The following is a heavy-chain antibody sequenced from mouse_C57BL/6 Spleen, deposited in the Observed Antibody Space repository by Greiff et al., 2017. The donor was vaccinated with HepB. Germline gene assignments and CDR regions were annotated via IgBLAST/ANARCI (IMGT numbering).Heavy chain of an antibody. CDR1: GYTFTSYW. CDR3: ARGYYGSSYYFDY. D-gene: IGHD1-1*01. CDR2: IHPNSGST. Sequence: QVHVKQSGAELVKPGASVKLSCKASGYTFTSYWMHWVKQRPGQGLEWIGMIHPNSGSTNYNEKFKSKATLTVDKSSSTAYMPLSSLTSEDSAVYYCARGYYGSSYYFDYWGQGTTLTVSS. J-gene: IGHJ2*01. V-gene: IGHV1-64*01.